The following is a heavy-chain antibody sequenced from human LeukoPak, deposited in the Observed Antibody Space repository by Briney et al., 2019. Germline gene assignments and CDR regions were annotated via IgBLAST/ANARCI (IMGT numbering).Heavy chain of an antibody. CDR2: TYYRSKWNN. CDR1: GDSVSSKSAA. J-gene: IGHJ4*02. V-gene: IGHV6-1*01. CDR3: VRDQGGTFDY. D-gene: IGHD1-26*01. Sequence: SQTLSLTCAISGDSVSSKSAAWDWIRQSSSRGLEWLGRTYYRSKWNNDYALSVKSRITINPDTSKNQFPLQLISVTPEDTAVYYCVRDQGGTFDYWGLGTLVTVSS.